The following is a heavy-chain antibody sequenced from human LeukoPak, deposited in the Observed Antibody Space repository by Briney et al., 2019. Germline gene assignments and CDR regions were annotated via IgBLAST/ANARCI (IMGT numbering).Heavy chain of an antibody. CDR2: FDPEYGET. CDR3: APLDFWVPPT. V-gene: IGHV1-24*01. J-gene: IGHJ5*02. CDR1: GYTLNELS. D-gene: IGHD3-3*01. Sequence: RRASVKVSCKVSGYTLNELSIHWVRQAAGKGLEWMGGFDPEYGETVYAQKFQGRVPMAEDTSTDTAYMELSSLRSEDTAVYYCAPLDFWVPPTWGQGTRVSVSS.